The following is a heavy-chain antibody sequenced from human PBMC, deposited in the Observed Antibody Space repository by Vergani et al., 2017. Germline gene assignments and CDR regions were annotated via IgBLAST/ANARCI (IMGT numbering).Heavy chain of an antibody. CDR3: ARAELTYYYDSSGYLPDY. CDR1: GFTFSSYS. D-gene: IGHD3-22*01. CDR2: ISSSSSYI. V-gene: IGHV3-21*01. J-gene: IGHJ4*02. Sequence: EVQLVESGGGLVKPGGSLRLSCAASGFTFSSYSMNWVRQAPGKGLEWVSSISSSSSYISYADSVKVRFTISRDNAKNSLYLQMNSLRAEDTAVYYCARAELTYYYDSSGYLPDYWGQGTLVTVSS.